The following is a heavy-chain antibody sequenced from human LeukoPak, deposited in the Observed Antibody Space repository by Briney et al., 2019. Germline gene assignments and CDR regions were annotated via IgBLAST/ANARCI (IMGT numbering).Heavy chain of an antibody. CDR1: GYTFTSYD. CDR2: MNPNSGDT. Sequence: ASVKVSCKASGYTFTSYDINWVRQAAGQGLEWMGWMNPNSGDTGYAQNFQGRVTMTRDTSINTAYMELSSLRSDDTAVYYCARWDSSGWYAAKYNWFDPWGQGTLVTVSS. V-gene: IGHV1-8*01. D-gene: IGHD6-19*01. CDR3: ARWDSSGWYAAKYNWFDP. J-gene: IGHJ5*02.